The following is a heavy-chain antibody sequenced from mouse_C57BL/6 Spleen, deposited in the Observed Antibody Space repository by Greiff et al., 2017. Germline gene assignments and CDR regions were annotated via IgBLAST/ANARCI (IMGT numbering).Heavy chain of an antibody. CDR2: ISNLAYSI. V-gene: IGHV5-15*01. D-gene: IGHD2-12*01. Sequence: EVHLVESGGGLVQPGGSLKLSCAASGFTFSDYGMAWVRQAPRQGPEWVAFISNLAYSIYYADTVTGRFTISRENAKNTLYLEMSSLRSEDTAMYYCARHDDGDWYFDVWGTGTTVTVSS. CDR1: GFTFSDYG. CDR3: ARHDDGDWYFDV. J-gene: IGHJ1*03.